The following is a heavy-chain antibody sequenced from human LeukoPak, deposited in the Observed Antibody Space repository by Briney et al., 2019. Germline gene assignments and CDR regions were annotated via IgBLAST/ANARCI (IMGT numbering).Heavy chain of an antibody. Sequence: PSETLSLTCTVSGGSFSSSSYYWSWIRQPPGKGLEWIGYTYSSGSTNYNPSLKSRVTISVDTSKNQFSLKLSSVTAADTAVYYCARGNPSGWSGWLDYWGQGALVIVSS. V-gene: IGHV4-61*01. CDR3: ARGNPSGWSGWLDY. CDR1: GGSFSSSSYY. J-gene: IGHJ4*02. D-gene: IGHD6-19*01. CDR2: TYSSGST.